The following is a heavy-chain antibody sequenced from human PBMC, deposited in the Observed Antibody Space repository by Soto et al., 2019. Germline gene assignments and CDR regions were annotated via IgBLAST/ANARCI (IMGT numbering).Heavy chain of an antibody. V-gene: IGHV3-30*18. CDR1: GFTFSTYG. J-gene: IGHJ6*02. Sequence: QVQLVESGGGVVQPGRSLRLSCAASGFTFSTYGMHWVRQAPGNGLEWVAVISYDGSNKYYADSVKGRFTISRDNSKNTLYLQMNSLRAEDTAVYYCAKAMVRYYGMDVWGQGNTVTVSS. D-gene: IGHD3-10*01. CDR2: ISYDGSNK. CDR3: AKAMVRYYGMDV.